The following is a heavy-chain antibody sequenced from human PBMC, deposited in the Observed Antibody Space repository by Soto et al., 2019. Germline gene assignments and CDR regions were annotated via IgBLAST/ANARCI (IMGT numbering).Heavy chain of an antibody. D-gene: IGHD3-3*01. CDR3: AKTYYDFPSGYYFDY. CDR2: VTGNPGSA. V-gene: IGHV3-23*01. J-gene: IGHJ4*02. Sequence: EVQVLESGGDLVQPGGSLRLSCAASGFTFSSSVMSWVRQAPGKGLEWVSSVTGNPGSAYYAHPVKGRFTISRDNSRKAPSLQMTSLRAEDTALYYCAKTYYDFPSGYYFDYWGQGALVTVSS. CDR1: GFTFSSSV.